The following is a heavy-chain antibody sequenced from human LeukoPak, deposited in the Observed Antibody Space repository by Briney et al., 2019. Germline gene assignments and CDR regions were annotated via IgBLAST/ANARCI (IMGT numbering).Heavy chain of an antibody. CDR3: ARVRGSYHGDY. J-gene: IGHJ4*02. Sequence: PGRSLRLSCAASGFTFSSYAMHWVRQAPGKGLEWVAVISYDGSNKYYADSVKGRFTISRDNSKNTLYLQMNSLRAEDTAVYYCARVRGSYHGDYWGQGTLVTVSS. CDR1: GFTFSSYA. V-gene: IGHV3-30-3*01. CDR2: ISYDGSNK. D-gene: IGHD1-26*01.